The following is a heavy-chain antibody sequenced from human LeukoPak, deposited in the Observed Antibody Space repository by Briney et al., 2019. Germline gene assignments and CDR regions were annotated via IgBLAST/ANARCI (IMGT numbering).Heavy chain of an antibody. CDR1: GYTFTGYY. J-gene: IGHJ6*03. V-gene: IGHV1-2*02. CDR3: ARVRAAAGFYYYYYYYMDV. CDR2: INPNSGGT. D-gene: IGHD6-13*01. Sequence: ASVKVSCKASGYTFTGYYMHWVRQAPGQGLEWMGWINPNSGGTNYAQKFQGRVTMTRDTSISTAYMELSRLRSDDTAVYYCARVRAAAGFYYYYYYYMDVWGKGTTVTISS.